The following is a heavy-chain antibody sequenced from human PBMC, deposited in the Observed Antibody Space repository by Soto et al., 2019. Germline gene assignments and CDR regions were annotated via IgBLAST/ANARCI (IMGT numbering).Heavy chain of an antibody. CDR2: IIPIFGTA. D-gene: IGHD3-22*01. Sequence: SVKVSCKASGGTFSSYAISWVRQAPGQGLEWMGGIIPIFGTANYAQKFQGRVTITADESTSTAYMELSSLRSEDTAVYYCARSYYDSSGFPQRQFDYWGQGTLVTVST. CDR3: ARSYYDSSGFPQRQFDY. J-gene: IGHJ4*02. V-gene: IGHV1-69*13. CDR1: GGTFSSYA.